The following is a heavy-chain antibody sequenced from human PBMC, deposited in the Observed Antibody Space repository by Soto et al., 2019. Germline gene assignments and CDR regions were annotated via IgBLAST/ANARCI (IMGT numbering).Heavy chain of an antibody. CDR1: GFTFSSYA. D-gene: IGHD3-22*01. CDR3: AIYYYDGSGYYSLFDY. V-gene: IGHV3-23*01. Sequence: EVPLLESGGGLVQPGGSMRLSCAASGFTFSSYAMSWVRQAPGKGLEWVSAISGSGGSTYYADSVKGRFTISSDNSKKTLDLHMSSLRAEDTSVDYCAIYYYDGSGYYSLFDYWGQGTLVTVGS. CDR2: ISGSGGST. J-gene: IGHJ4*02.